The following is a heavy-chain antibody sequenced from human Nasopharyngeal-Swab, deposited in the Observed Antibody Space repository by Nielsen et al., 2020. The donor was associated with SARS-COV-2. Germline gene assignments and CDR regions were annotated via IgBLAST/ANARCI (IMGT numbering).Heavy chain of an antibody. Sequence: VRQAPGKGLEWVAVIWYDGSNKYYADSVKGRFTISRDNSKNTLYLQMNSLRAEDTAVYYCARDSMGGDGYNYYFDYWGQGTLVTVSS. V-gene: IGHV3-33*01. CDR2: IWYDGSNK. CDR3: ARDSMGGDGYNYYFDY. D-gene: IGHD5-24*01. J-gene: IGHJ4*02.